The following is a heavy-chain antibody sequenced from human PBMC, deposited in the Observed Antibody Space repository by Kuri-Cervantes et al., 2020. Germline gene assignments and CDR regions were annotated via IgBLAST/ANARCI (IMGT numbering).Heavy chain of an antibody. D-gene: IGHD4-17*01. CDR2: MNSDGSNI. CDR3: ARVARDTDYGDYVGAFDI. Sequence: GESLKISCAASGFTFSSYWMHWVRQPPGKGLIWISGMNSDGSNIKYADSVKGRFTISRDNAKNSLYLQMNSLRAEDTAVYYCARVARDTDYGDYVGAFDIWGQGTMVTVSS. J-gene: IGHJ3*02. V-gene: IGHV3-74*01. CDR1: GFTFSSYW.